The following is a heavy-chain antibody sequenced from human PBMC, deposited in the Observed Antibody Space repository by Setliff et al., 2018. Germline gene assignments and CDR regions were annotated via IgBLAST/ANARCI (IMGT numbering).Heavy chain of an antibody. D-gene: IGHD3-3*01. CDR3: ASTPDGDLYYNFWSGYYLTLDY. J-gene: IGHJ4*02. V-gene: IGHV4-39*07. Sequence: SETLSLTCTVSGGSISSSSYYWGWIRQPPGKGLEWIGSIYYSGSTYYNPSLKSRVTISVDTSKNQFSLKLSTVTAADTAVYYCASTPDGDLYYNFWSGYYLTLDYWGQGTLVTVSS. CDR1: GGSISSSSYY. CDR2: IYYSGST.